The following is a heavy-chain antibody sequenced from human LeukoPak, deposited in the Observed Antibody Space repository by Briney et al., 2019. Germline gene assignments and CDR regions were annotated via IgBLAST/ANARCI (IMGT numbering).Heavy chain of an antibody. V-gene: IGHV3-7*01. CDR2: IKQDGTEK. CDR1: GFTFSNFA. J-gene: IGHJ5*02. D-gene: IGHD2-21*01. CDR3: AREGRPYYYEGRAYWDA. Sequence: GGSLRLSCVASGFTFSNFAMSWVRQAPGKGLEWVAHIKQDGTEKYYITPAKGRFIISREHAKRSLYLQMNSMKADDTAGYFSAREGRPYYYEGRAYWDAWGRGGLVSDCS.